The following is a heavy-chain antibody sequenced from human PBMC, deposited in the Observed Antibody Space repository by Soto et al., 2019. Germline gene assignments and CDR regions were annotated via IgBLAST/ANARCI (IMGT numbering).Heavy chain of an antibody. CDR2: MNHNSGNT. D-gene: IGHD6-13*01. J-gene: IGHJ5*02. CDR1: GYTFTSYD. Sequence: QVQLVQSGAEVKKPGASGKVSCKASGYTFTSYDINWVRQATGQGLEWMGWMNHNSGNTGYAQKFQGRVTMTRNTSISTAYMELSSLRSEDTAVYFCAKERSAAGTGWFDPWGQGTLVTVYS. CDR3: AKERSAAGTGWFDP. V-gene: IGHV1-8*01.